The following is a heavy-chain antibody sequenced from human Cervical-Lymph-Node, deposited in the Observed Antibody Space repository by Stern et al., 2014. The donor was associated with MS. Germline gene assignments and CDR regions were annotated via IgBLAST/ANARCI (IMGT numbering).Heavy chain of an antibody. V-gene: IGHV5-51*03. CDR2: IDPGDSET. D-gene: IGHD5-24*01. CDR3: ARRGHGYMGIDY. Sequence: QLVQSGAEVKKPGESLRISCEVSGYKFTNNWIGWVRQMPGKGLEWMGIIDPGDSETRYSPSFQGQVTILVDKSNTTAYLQWSSLKASDTALYYCARRGHGYMGIDYWGQGTPVTVSS. J-gene: IGHJ4*02. CDR1: GYKFTNNW.